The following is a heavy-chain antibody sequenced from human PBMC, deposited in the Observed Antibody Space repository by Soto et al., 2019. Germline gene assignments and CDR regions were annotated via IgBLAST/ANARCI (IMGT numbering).Heavy chain of an antibody. Sequence: SETLSLTCTVSGGSISSYYWSWIRQPPGKGLEWIGYIYYSGSTNYNPSLKSRVTISVDTSKNQFSLKLSSVTAADTAVYYCARHGLDYDFWSGYPGYYYYYTDVWGKGTTVTVSS. D-gene: IGHD3-3*01. V-gene: IGHV4-59*08. J-gene: IGHJ6*03. CDR2: IYYSGST. CDR3: ARHGLDYDFWSGYPGYYYYYTDV. CDR1: GGSISSYY.